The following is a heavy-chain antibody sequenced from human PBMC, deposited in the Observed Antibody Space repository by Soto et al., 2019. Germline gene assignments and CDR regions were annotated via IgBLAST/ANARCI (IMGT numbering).Heavy chain of an antibody. CDR1: GGSSSSGDYY. CDR3: ASHDSSGYFDFDY. Sequence: SVTRSVAGGSSSSGDYYRSWIRQPPGKGLEWIGYIYYSGSTYYNPSLKSRVTISVDTSKNQFSLKLSSVTAADTAVYYCASHDSSGYFDFDYWGQGTLVTVSS. V-gene: IGHV4-30-4*01. D-gene: IGHD3-22*01. CDR2: IYYSGST. J-gene: IGHJ4*02.